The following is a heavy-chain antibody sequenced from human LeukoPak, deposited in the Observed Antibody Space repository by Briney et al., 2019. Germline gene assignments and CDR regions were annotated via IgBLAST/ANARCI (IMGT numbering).Heavy chain of an antibody. J-gene: IGHJ4*02. CDR1: GGSISSYY. V-gene: IGHV4-59*01. D-gene: IGHD6-19*01. CDR3: AREGQLLFDY. CDR2: FYYSGKT. Sequence: SETLSLTCTVSGGSISSYYWSWIRQPPGKGTEWIGYFYYSGKTNYNPSLKSRVTISVDTSKNKFSLRLSWVTAAATAGYYGAREGQLLFDYWGQGPLVTVSS.